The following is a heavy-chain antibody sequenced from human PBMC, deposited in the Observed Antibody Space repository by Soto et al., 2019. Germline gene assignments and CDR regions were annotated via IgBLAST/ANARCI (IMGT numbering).Heavy chain of an antibody. CDR3: ARDSAYFASGTYYIFDY. V-gene: IGHV4-59*12. Sequence: SETLSLTCTVSGGSISSYYWSWIRQPPGKGLEWIGEIYHSGSTNYNPSLKSRVTISVDKSKNQFSLKLSSVTAADTAVYYCARDSAYFASGTYYIFDYWGQGTLVTVSS. J-gene: IGHJ4*02. D-gene: IGHD3-10*01. CDR2: IYHSGST. CDR1: GGSISSYY.